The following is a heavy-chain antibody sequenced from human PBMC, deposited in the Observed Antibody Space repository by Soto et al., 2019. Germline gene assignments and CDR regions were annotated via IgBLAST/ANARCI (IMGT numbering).Heavy chain of an antibody. D-gene: IGHD2-2*01. CDR2: IKQDGSEK. CDR3: ASRYLEHCSSAWCSAPYDW. Sequence: PGGSLRLSCAASGFTFSTFWMTWVRQGPGKGLEWVATIKQDGSEKYYVDSVKGRFTISRDNTKKSVSLQMNSLRAEDTAVYYCASRYLEHCSSAWCSAPYDWWGQGTLVTVDS. CDR1: GFTFSTFW. V-gene: IGHV3-7*05. J-gene: IGHJ4*02.